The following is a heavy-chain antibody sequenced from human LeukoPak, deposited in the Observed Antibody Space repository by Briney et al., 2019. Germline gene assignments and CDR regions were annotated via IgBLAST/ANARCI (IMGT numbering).Heavy chain of an antibody. CDR1: GYTFTSYA. CDR2: MNPNSGNT. Sequence: ASVKVSCKASGYTFTSYAINWVRQATGQGLEWMGWMNPNSGNTGYAQKFQGRVTITRNTSISTAYMELSSLRSDDTAVYYCARESATVVTPRWFDPWGQGTLVTVSS. V-gene: IGHV1-8*03. J-gene: IGHJ5*02. CDR3: ARESATVVTPRWFDP. D-gene: IGHD4-23*01.